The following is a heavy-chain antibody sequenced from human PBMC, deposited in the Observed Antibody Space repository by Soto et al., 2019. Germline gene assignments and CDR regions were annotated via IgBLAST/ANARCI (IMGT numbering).Heavy chain of an antibody. CDR2: IYHSGST. CDR1: GGSISSGGYS. V-gene: IGHV4-30-2*01. J-gene: IGHJ4*02. CDR3: ARAGVVRGVISFDY. D-gene: IGHD3-10*01. Sequence: SETLSLTCAVSGGSISSGGYSWSWIRQPPGKGLEWIGYIYHSGSTYYNTSLKSRVTISVDRSKNQFSLKLSSVTAADTSVYYCARAGVVRGVISFDYWGQGTLVTVSS.